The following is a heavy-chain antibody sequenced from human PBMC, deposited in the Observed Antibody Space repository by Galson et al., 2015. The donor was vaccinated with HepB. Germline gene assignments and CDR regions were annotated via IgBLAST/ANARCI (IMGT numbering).Heavy chain of an antibody. D-gene: IGHD1-1*01. CDR2: IYPHDSDT. CDR1: GNTFTNYW. V-gene: IGHV5-51*01. Sequence: SGAEVKKPGESLKISCSGSGNTFTNYWIAWVRQMPGEGLEWMGVIYPHDSDTIYSPSFQGQVTISADKSISTAYLQWSSLKALDTAMYYCARLADTTLSYYFDSWGQGTLLTVSS. J-gene: IGHJ4*02. CDR3: ARLADTTLSYYFDS.